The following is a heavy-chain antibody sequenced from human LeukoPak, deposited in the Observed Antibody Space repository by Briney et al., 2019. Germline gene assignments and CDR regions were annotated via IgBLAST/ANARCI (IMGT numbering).Heavy chain of an antibody. CDR2: SYYSSKWYN. Sequence: SQTLSLTCAISGDSGSSNSGAWNWIRQSPTRGVEWLGRSYYSSKWYNDYSVSVKSRITINPDTYKNQFSLQLNSVTPEDTAVYYCARDRWYYYGSGSSDYYYYGMDVWGKGTTVTVSS. J-gene: IGHJ6*04. D-gene: IGHD3-10*01. CDR3: ARDRWYYYGSGSSDYYYYGMDV. CDR1: GDSGSSNSGA. V-gene: IGHV6-1*01.